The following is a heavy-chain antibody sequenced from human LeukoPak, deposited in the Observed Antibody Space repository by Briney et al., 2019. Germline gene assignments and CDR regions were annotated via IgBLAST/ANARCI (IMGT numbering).Heavy chain of an antibody. D-gene: IGHD6-13*01. Sequence: ASVKVSCKASGYTFTSYAMHWVRQAPGQRLEWMGWINAGNGNTKYSQKFQGRVTITRDTSASTAYMELSSPRSEDTAVYYCARVEDAFPGTPHRGDGMDVWGQGTTVTVSS. CDR2: INAGNGNT. CDR3: ARVEDAFPGTPHRGDGMDV. J-gene: IGHJ6*02. V-gene: IGHV1-3*01. CDR1: GYTFTSYA.